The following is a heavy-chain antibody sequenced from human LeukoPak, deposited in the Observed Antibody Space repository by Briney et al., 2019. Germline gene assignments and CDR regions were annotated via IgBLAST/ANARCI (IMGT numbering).Heavy chain of an antibody. V-gene: IGHV3-30*18. CDR3: AKDLWEAKNNNVDY. CDR2: ISYDGSNK. D-gene: IGHD1-26*01. Sequence: PGGSLRLSCAASGFTFSSYGMHWVRQAPGNGLEWVAAISYDGSNKYYADSVKGRFTISRDNSKNTLYLQMNSLRAEDTAVYYCAKDLWEAKNNNVDYWGQGTLVSVSS. CDR1: GFTFSSYG. J-gene: IGHJ4*02.